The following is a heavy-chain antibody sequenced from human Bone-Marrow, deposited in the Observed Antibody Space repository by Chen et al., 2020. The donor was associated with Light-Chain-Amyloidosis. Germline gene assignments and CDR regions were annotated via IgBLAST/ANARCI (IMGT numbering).Heavy chain of an antibody. CDR3: ARRRDGYNFDY. V-gene: IGHV5-51*01. D-gene: IGHD5-12*01. CDR1: GYTFPNYW. J-gene: IGHJ4*02. CDR2: IYPDDSDA. Sequence: VKKPGESLKISCKGSGYTFPNYWIGWVRQMPGKGLEWMGVIYPDDSDARYSPSFEGQVTISADKSITTAYLQWRSLKASDTAMYYCARRRDGYNFDYWGQGTLVNVSS.